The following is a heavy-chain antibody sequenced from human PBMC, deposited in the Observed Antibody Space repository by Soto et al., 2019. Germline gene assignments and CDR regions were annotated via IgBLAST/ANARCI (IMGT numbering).Heavy chain of an antibody. D-gene: IGHD3-10*01. CDR3: ANGRATYGLLTHDY. CDR2: LIGSRSNI. CDR1: GFSFRNYA. J-gene: IGHJ4*02. Sequence: EVQLLESGGGLVQPGGALRLPCPASGFSFRNYARTGVRQAPGKGRGWISTLIGSRSNIYYADSVRGRFAISRDNSRNTLYLQMNSLTAEDTAVYYCANGRATYGLLTHDYWGQGTLVTVSS. V-gene: IGHV3-23*01.